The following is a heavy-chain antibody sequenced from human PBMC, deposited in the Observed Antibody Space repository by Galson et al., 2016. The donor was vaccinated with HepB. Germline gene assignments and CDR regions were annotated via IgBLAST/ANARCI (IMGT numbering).Heavy chain of an antibody. CDR3: AKGLAYCSGTSCLSYSDSPGGGMDV. CDR1: GFAFSTFG. V-gene: IGHV3-33*06. J-gene: IGHJ6*02. CDR2: IWYDGNNK. Sequence: SLRLSCAASGFAFSTFGMHWVRQAPGKGLEWVAVIWYDGNNKYYLNSVKGRFTISRDNSKNMLYLQLNSVRVEDTAVYYCAKGLAYCSGTSCLSYSDSPGGGMDVWGQGTTVTVSS. D-gene: IGHD2-2*01.